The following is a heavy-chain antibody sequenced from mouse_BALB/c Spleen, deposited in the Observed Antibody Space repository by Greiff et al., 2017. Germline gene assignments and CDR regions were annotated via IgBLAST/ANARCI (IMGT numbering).Heavy chain of an antibody. CDR1: GYTFTDYE. CDR3: TSGDSSGHGAY. D-gene: IGHD3-2*01. J-gene: IGHJ3*01. Sequence: QVQLKESGAELVRPGASVTLSCKASGYTFTDYEMHWVKQTPVHGLEWIGAIDPETGGTAYNQKFKGKATLTADKSSSTAYMELRSLTSEDSAVYYCTSGDSSGHGAYWGQGTLVTVSA. CDR2: IDPETGGT. V-gene: IGHV1-15*01.